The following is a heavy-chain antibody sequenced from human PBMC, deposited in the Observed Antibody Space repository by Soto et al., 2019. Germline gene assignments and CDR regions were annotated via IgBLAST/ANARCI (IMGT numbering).Heavy chain of an antibody. CDR1: GFSFSSYW. J-gene: IGHJ4*02. CDR2: INQDATRQ. Sequence: GGSLRLSCVASGFSFSSYWMSWVRQASGRGLEWVANINQDATRQSYVDSVEGRFSISRDNAKNSVYLQMNNLRVDDTAVYYCARVGLFDGNKPITLEFWGQGTLVTVSS. D-gene: IGHD3-10*01. V-gene: IGHV3-7*03. CDR3: ARVGLFDGNKPITLEF.